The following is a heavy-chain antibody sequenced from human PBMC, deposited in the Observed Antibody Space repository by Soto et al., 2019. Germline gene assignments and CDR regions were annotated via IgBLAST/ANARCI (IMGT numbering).Heavy chain of an antibody. Sequence: QVQLQQWGAGLLKPSETLSLTCAVYGGSFSGYYWTWIRQPPGKGLEWIGEINHSGRTNYNPSLKRRVNITGEKSKKPFPLKLSSVTAADPSVYYCARITSYCSRVRCYHDLDYWGQGALVTVSS. D-gene: IGHD2-15*01. CDR1: GGSFSGYY. V-gene: IGHV4-34*01. CDR3: ARITSYCSRVRCYHDLDY. CDR2: INHSGRT. J-gene: IGHJ4*02.